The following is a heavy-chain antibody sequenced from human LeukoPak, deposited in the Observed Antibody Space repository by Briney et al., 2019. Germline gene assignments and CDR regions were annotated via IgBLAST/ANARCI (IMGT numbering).Heavy chain of an antibody. CDR2: INPNSGGT. CDR1: GYTFTGYY. CDR3: ARDARYYGSGSYGPDWFDP. V-gene: IGHV1-2*02. J-gene: IGHJ5*02. Sequence: GASVKVSCKASGYTFTGYYMHWVRQAPGQGLEWMGWINPNSGGTNYAQKFQGRVTMTRDTSISTAYMELSRLRSDDTAVYYCARDARYYGSGSYGPDWFDPWGQGTLVTVSS. D-gene: IGHD3-10*01.